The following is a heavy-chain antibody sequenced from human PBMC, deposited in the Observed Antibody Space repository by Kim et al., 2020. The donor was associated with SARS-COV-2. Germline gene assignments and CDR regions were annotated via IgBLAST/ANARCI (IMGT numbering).Heavy chain of an antibody. CDR1: GFTFSTYS. V-gene: IGHV3-21*01. CDR2: ITSSSS. Sequence: GGSLRLSCAASGFTFSTYSMNWVRQAPGKGLEWVSCITSSSSYYADSVKGRFTISRDNAKNSVYLQMNSLRPEDTAMYYCAPNCGGDCYAIDSWGQGTLVTVSS. D-gene: IGHD2-21*02. J-gene: IGHJ4*02. CDR3: APNCGGDCYAIDS.